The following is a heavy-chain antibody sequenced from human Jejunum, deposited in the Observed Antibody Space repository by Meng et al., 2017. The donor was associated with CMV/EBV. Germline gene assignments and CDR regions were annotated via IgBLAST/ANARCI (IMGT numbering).Heavy chain of an antibody. CDR1: GFPFNTYA. CDR2: ISGSAVSS. J-gene: IGHJ4*02. D-gene: IGHD2-15*01. CDR3: AKGRTLVALIDS. Sequence: CAASGFPFNTYAMTWVRQAPGKGVEWVSSISGSAVSSYYATSVKSRFTISRDNSKNILFLQIKSLRADDTAVYYCAKGRTLVALIDSWGQGTLVTVSS. V-gene: IGHV3-23*01.